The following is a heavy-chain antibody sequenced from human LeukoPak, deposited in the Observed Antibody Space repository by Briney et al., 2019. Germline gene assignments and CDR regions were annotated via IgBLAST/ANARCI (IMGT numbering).Heavy chain of an antibody. J-gene: IGHJ5*02. CDR3: ARDPQYYDFWSGRDHFGWFDP. CDR1: GFTFSSYA. Sequence: GGSLRLSCAASGFTFSSYAMHWVRQAPGKGLEWVAVISYDGSNKYYADSVKGRFTISRDNSKNTLYLQMNSLRAEDTAVYYCARDPQYYDFWSGRDHFGWFDPWGQGTLVTVSS. CDR2: ISYDGSNK. V-gene: IGHV3-30-3*01. D-gene: IGHD3-3*01.